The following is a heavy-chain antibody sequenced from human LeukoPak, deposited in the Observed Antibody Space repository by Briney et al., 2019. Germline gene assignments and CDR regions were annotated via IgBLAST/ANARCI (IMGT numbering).Heavy chain of an antibody. CDR3: AREDYGSGSYCFDP. J-gene: IGHJ5*02. Sequence: PSETLSLTCTVSGGSISGYYWSWIRQPAGKGLEWIGRIYTSGSTNYNPSLKSRVTMSVDTSKNQFSLKLSSVTAADTAVYYCAREDYGSGSYCFDPWGQGTLVTVSS. CDR2: IYTSGST. CDR1: GGSISGYY. V-gene: IGHV4-4*07. D-gene: IGHD3-10*01.